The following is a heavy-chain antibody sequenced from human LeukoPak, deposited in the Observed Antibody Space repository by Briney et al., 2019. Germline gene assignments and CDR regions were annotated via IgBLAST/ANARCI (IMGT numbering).Heavy chain of an antibody. J-gene: IGHJ4*02. Sequence: GGSLRLSCAASGFTFSSYSMNWVRQAPGKGLEWVSSISSSSSYIYYADSLKGRFTISRDNAKNSLYLQMNSLRAEDTAVYYCAREVAVAGSFDYWGQGTLVTVSS. CDR2: ISSSSSYI. CDR1: GFTFSSYS. V-gene: IGHV3-21*01. CDR3: AREVAVAGSFDY. D-gene: IGHD6-19*01.